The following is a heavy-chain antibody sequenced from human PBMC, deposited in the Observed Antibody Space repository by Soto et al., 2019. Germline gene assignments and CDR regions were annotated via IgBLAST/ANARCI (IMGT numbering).Heavy chain of an antibody. CDR3: ARAEYSSSPPESYYYGMDV. D-gene: IGHD6-6*01. CDR1: GGTFSSYA. CDR2: IIPIFGTA. V-gene: IGHV1-69*13. J-gene: IGHJ6*02. Sequence: SVKVSCKASGGTFSSYAISWVRQAPGQGLEWMGGIIPIFGTANYAQKFQGRVTITADESTSTAYMELSSLRSEDTAVYYCARAEYSSSPPESYYYGMDVWGQGTTVTVSS.